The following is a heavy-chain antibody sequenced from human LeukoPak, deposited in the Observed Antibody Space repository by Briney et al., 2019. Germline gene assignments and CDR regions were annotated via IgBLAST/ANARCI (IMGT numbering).Heavy chain of an antibody. CDR1: GXSVSSGSYY. Sequence: PSETLSLTCTVSGXSVSSGSYYWSWIRQPPGKGLEWIGYIYYTGSTNYNPSLKSRVTISVDTSKNQFSLKLSSVTAADTAVYYCARYAQKYGSGSYYSPFDYWGQGTLVTVSS. J-gene: IGHJ4*02. CDR2: IYYTGST. V-gene: IGHV4-61*01. D-gene: IGHD3-10*01. CDR3: ARYAQKYGSGSYYSPFDY.